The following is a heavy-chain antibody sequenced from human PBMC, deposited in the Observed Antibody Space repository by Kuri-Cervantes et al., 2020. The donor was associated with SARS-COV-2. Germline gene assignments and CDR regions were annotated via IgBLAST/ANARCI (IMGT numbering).Heavy chain of an antibody. Sequence: GGSLRLSCAASGFTFSSYDMHWVRQATGKGLEWVSAIGTAGDTYYPGSVKGRFTISRENAKNSLYLQMNSLRAGDTAVYYCARHGKRRIVGATDAFDIWGQGTMVTVSS. V-gene: IGHV3-13*04. CDR3: ARHGKRRIVGATDAFDI. J-gene: IGHJ3*02. CDR2: IGTAGDT. CDR1: GFTFSSYD. D-gene: IGHD1-26*01.